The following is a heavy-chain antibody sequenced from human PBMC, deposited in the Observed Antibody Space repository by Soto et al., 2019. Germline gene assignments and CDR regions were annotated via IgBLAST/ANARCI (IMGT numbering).Heavy chain of an antibody. V-gene: IGHV3-33*06. CDR3: AKEGNMGSSSWYYFDY. D-gene: IGHD6-13*01. Sequence: SLRLSCAASGFTFSSNGMHWVRQAPGKGLEWVATFWYDASNKYYADSVKGRFTISRDNSKNTLYVQMNNLRAEDTAVYYCAKEGNMGSSSWYYFDYWGQGTLVTVSS. CDR1: GFTFSSNG. J-gene: IGHJ4*02. CDR2: FWYDASNK.